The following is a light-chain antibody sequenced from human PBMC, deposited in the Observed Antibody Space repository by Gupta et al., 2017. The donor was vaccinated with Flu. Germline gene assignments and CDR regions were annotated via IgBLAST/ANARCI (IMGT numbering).Light chain of an antibody. Sequence: SYELIQPPSVSVSPVQTATITCSGNQLGDKYVCWYQQKPAQSPILVIYQDTKRPSGIPARFSASNSGNTATLTISGTQTVDEADYYCQAWDSSASFFGSGTEVTVL. CDR1: QLGDKY. CDR3: QAWDSSASF. CDR2: QDT. V-gene: IGLV3-1*01. J-gene: IGLJ1*01.